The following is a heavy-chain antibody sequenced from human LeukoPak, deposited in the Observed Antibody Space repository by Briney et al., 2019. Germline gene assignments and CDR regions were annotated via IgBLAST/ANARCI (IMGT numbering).Heavy chain of an antibody. CDR1: GGSISSYY. Sequence: SETLSLTCTVSGGSISSYYWSWIRQPPGKGLEWIGYIYYSGSTNYNPSLKSRVTISVDTSKNQFSLKLSSVTAADTATYYCARETSLAGFASGLGFNYWGQGILVTVSS. CDR3: ARETSLAGFASGLGFNY. J-gene: IGHJ4*02. D-gene: IGHD6-19*01. CDR2: IYYSGST. V-gene: IGHV4-59*01.